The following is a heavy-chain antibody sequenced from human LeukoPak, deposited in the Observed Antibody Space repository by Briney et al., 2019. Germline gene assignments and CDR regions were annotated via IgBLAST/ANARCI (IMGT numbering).Heavy chain of an antibody. CDR1: GFTVSTNY. D-gene: IGHD6-19*01. CDR3: ARRVTGSTGWLFDH. Sequence: GESLRLSCAASGFTVSTNYMSWVRQAPGKGLEWVSILYSGGSTYSADSVKGRFTISRDSSKNTLYLQMNTLRAEDTAVYYCARRVTGSTGWLFDHWGQGTLVTVSS. CDR2: LYSGGST. V-gene: IGHV3-66*01. J-gene: IGHJ4*02.